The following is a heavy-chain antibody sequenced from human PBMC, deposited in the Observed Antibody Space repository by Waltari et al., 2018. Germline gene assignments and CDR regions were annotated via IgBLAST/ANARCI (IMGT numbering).Heavy chain of an antibody. J-gene: IGHJ4*02. D-gene: IGHD6-13*01. Sequence: QMQLQQWGAGLLKPSETLSLTCAVSGESFLGYYRNWIRQPPGRGLEWIGEIHHSGSINYNPSLESRITISQDMSKNQFSRKLTSVTAADTAVYYCVRGKMYSRPYFDYWGQGTLVTVSS. V-gene: IGHV4-34*01. CDR2: IHHSGSI. CDR1: GESFLGYY. CDR3: VRGKMYSRPYFDY.